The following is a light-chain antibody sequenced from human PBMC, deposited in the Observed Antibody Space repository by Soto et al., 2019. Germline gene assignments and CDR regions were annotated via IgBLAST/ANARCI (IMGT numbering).Light chain of an antibody. J-gene: IGKJ4*01. CDR2: GAS. V-gene: IGKV3-20*01. CDR3: QKYNSAPLT. Sequence: EIVLTQSPGTLSLSPGEGATLSCRASQSVYVNLAWYQQKPGQSPRLLIYGASTRATDIPDRFSGSGSDTDFALTISRLEPEDFAAYYCQKYNSAPLTFGGGTKVEIK. CDR1: QSVYVN.